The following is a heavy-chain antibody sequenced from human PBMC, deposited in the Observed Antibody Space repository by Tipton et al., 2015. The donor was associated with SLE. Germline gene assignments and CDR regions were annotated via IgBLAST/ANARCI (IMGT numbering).Heavy chain of an antibody. CDR3: AQRSSFLTGHYID. CDR1: GDPISPYY. J-gene: IGHJ4*02. CDR2: IYSSGTT. D-gene: IGHD3-9*01. Sequence: TLSLTCTVSGDPISPYYWSWVRQPPGKALEWIGYIYSSGTTTYNPSLKSRVTISIDTSANQFSLKLSSVTAADTAVYYCAQRSSFLTGHYIDWGQGTLVTVSS. V-gene: IGHV4-4*08.